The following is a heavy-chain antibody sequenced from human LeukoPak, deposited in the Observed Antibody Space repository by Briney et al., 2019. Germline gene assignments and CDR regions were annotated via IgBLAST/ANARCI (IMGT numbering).Heavy chain of an antibody. V-gene: IGHV3-23*01. Sequence: GGSLRLSCAASGFTFSSYAMSWVRQAPGKGLEWVSAISGSGGSTYYADSVKGRFTISRDNSKNTLYLQMNSLRAEDTAVYYCAFGGYSYGYITFDYWGQGTLVTVSS. D-gene: IGHD5-18*01. CDR3: AFGGYSYGYITFDY. CDR2: ISGSGGST. CDR1: GFTFSSYA. J-gene: IGHJ4*02.